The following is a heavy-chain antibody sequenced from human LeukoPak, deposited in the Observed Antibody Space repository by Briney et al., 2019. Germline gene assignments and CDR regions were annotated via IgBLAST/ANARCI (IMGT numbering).Heavy chain of an antibody. Sequence: GGSLRLSCEASGFTFSRYAIHGVRQAPGKGLEWVAVISYDGTNEYFADSVKGRFTISRSNSKNTVYPQMNSLRTEDTALYYCARDASSDYDLGRYYFDHWGQGTLVTVSS. D-gene: IGHD5-12*01. CDR1: GFTFSRYA. CDR2: ISYDGTNE. CDR3: ARDASSDYDLGRYYFDH. J-gene: IGHJ4*02. V-gene: IGHV3-30*04.